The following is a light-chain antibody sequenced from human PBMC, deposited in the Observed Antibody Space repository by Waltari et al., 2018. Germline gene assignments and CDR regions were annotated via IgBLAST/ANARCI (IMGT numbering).Light chain of an antibody. V-gene: IGKV1-NL1*01. J-gene: IGKJ2*01. CDR3: QQYYFTPYT. CDR1: QGISNS. CDR2: GAS. Sequence: DIQMTQSPSSLSASVGDRVTITCRASQGISNSLAWYQQKPGKDPTLLLYGASRLESGVPPRFSGSGSGTDYTLTISSLQPDDFATYYCQQYYFTPYTFGQGTKLDIK.